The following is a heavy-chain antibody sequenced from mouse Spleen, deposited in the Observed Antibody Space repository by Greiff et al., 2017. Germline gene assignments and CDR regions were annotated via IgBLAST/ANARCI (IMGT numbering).Heavy chain of an antibody. CDR1: GYTFTSYW. J-gene: IGHJ2*01. V-gene: IGHV1-69*01. Sequence: QVQLQQPGAELVMPGASVKLSCKASGYTFTSYWMHWVKQRPGQGLEWIGEIDPSDSYTNYNQKFKGKATLTVDKSSSTAYMQLSSLTSEDSAVYYCARRVPLDYWGQGTTLTVSS. D-gene: IGHD6-1*01. CDR2: IDPSDSYT. CDR3: ARRVPLDY.